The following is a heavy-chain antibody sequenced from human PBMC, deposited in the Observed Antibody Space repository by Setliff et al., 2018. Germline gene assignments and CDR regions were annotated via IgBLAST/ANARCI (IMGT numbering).Heavy chain of an antibody. J-gene: IGHJ4*02. CDR3: ARDEGDYADY. D-gene: IGHD4-17*01. V-gene: IGHV3-66*02. CDR2: MYSGGST. CDR1: GFTVSSSY. Sequence: GGSLRLSCAASGFTVSSSYMSWVRQAPGKGLEWVSVMYSGGSTYYADSVKGRFTFSRDNSKNTLYLQMNSLRAEDTAVYYCARDEGDYADYWGQGTLVTVSS.